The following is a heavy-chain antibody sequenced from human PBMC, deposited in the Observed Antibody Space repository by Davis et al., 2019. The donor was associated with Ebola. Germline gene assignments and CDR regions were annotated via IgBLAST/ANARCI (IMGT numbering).Heavy chain of an antibody. Sequence: PSETLSLTCTVSGGSISSYYWSWIRQPPGKGLEWIGYIYYSGSTYYNPSLKSRVTISVDMSKNQFSLRLSSVTAADTAVYYCATSRSYYVIDQWGQGTLVTVSS. D-gene: IGHD1-26*01. V-gene: IGHV4-59*01. CDR1: GGSISSYY. J-gene: IGHJ4*02. CDR3: ATSRSYYVIDQ. CDR2: IYYSGST.